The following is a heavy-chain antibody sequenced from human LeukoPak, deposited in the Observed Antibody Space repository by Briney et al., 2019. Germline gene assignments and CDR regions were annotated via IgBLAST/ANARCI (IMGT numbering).Heavy chain of an antibody. Sequence: GGSLRLSCAASGFTFSSYAMSWVRQAPGKGLEWVSAISGNGGSTYYADSVKGRFTISRDNSKNTLYLQMNSLRAGDTAVYYCAKARFTVTYYFDYWGQGTLVTVSS. CDR2: ISGNGGST. CDR3: AKARFTVTYYFDY. V-gene: IGHV3-23*01. CDR1: GFTFSSYA. J-gene: IGHJ4*02. D-gene: IGHD4-11*01.